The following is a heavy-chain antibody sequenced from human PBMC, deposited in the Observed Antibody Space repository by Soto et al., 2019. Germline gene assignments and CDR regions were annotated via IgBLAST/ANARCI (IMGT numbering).Heavy chain of an antibody. J-gene: IGHJ4*02. CDR2: IYYSGST. CDR1: GGSISSGGYY. CDR3: ARGRYSYGPGGADY. V-gene: IGHV4-31*03. D-gene: IGHD5-18*01. Sequence: QVQLQESGPGLVKPSQTLSLTCTVSGGSISSGGYYWSWIRQHPGKGLEWIGYIYYSGSTYYNPSLQSRVTISVDTSKNQFSLKLSSVTAADTAVYYCARGRYSYGPGGADYWGQGTLVTVSS.